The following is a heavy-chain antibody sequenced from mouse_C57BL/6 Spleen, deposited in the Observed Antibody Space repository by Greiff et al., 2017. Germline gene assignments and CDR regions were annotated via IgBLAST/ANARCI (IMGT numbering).Heavy chain of an antibody. D-gene: IGHD2-4*01. CDR1: GYTFTSYW. Sequence: QVQLQQPGAELVMPGASVKLSCKASGYTFTSYWMHWVKQRPGQGLEWIGEIDPSDSYTNYNQKFKGKSTLTVDKSSSTAYMQLSSLTSEDSAVDYCARRNYYEEDYLDYWGQGTTLTVSS. V-gene: IGHV1-69*01. J-gene: IGHJ2*01. CDR3: ARRNYYEEDYLDY. CDR2: IDPSDSYT.